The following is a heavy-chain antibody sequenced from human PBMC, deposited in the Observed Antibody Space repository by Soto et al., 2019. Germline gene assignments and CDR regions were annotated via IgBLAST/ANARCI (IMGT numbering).Heavy chain of an antibody. V-gene: IGHV4-59*08. CDR3: AIFGRILPAASYYYYYMDC. CDR2: IYYSGST. J-gene: IGHJ6*03. Sequence: NPSETLSLTCTVSGGSISSYYWSWIRQPPGKGLEWIGYIYYSGSTNYNPSLKSRVTISVDTSKNQFSLKLSSVTAADTAVYYCAIFGRILPAASYYYYYMDCWGKGTTVTVSS. D-gene: IGHD2-2*01. CDR1: GGSISSYY.